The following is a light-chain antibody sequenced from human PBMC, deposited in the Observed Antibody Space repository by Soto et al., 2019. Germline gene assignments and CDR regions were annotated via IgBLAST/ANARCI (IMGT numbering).Light chain of an antibody. CDR2: DAS. J-gene: IGKJ1*01. CDR1: QSISSW. CDR3: HQYNSYPPLT. V-gene: IGKV1-5*01. Sequence: DIQMTQSPSTLSASVGDRVTITCRASQSISSWLAWYQQKPGKAPKLLIYDASSLESGVPSRFSGSGSGTEFTLTISSLQPDDFATYYCHQYNSYPPLTFGQGTKVEIK.